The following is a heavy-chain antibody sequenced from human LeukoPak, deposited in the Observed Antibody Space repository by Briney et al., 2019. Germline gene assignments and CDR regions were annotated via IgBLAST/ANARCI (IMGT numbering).Heavy chain of an antibody. CDR3: ARDLLSDGYSSSWDY. CDR2: INPNSGGT. J-gene: IGHJ4*02. D-gene: IGHD6-13*01. CDR1: GYTFTGYY. Sequence: ASVKVSCKASGYTFTGYYMHWVRQAPGQGLEWIGWINPNSGGTNYAQKFQGRVTMTRDTSISTAYMELSRLRSDDTAVYYCARDLLSDGYSSSWDYWGQGTLVTVSS. V-gene: IGHV1-2*02.